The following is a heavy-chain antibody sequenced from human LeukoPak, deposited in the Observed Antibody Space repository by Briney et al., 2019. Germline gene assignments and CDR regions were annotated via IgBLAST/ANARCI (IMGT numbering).Heavy chain of an antibody. CDR1: GGSFSGYY. Sequence: SETLSLTCAVYGGSFSGYYWSWIRQPPGKGLEWIGEINHSGSTNYNPSLKSRVTISVDTSKNQFSLKLSSVTAADTAVYYCARDRGAVAATRGFDYWGQGTLVTVSS. V-gene: IGHV4-34*01. D-gene: IGHD6-19*01. J-gene: IGHJ4*02. CDR3: ARDRGAVAATRGFDY. CDR2: INHSGST.